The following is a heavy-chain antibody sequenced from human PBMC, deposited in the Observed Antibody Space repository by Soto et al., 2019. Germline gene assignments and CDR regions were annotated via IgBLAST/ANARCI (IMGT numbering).Heavy chain of an antibody. D-gene: IGHD3-16*01. CDR1: GFTFSSYA. V-gene: IGHV3-30-3*01. Sequence: GGSLRLSCAASGFTFSSYAMHWVRQAPGRGLEWVAVISYDGSNKYYADSVKGRFTISRDNSKNTLYLQMNSLRAEDTAVYYCARDGGVSSSALTWGQGPLVTVSS. CDR2: ISYDGSNK. CDR3: ARDGGVSSSALT. J-gene: IGHJ5*02.